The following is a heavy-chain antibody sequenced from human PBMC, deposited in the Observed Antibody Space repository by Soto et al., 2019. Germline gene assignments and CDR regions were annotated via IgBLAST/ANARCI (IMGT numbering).Heavy chain of an antibody. CDR3: ERYVVATIRIRYYYYGMDV. V-gene: IGHV4-34*01. D-gene: IGHD5-12*01. Sequence: PAETLSLTCAAYGVTFSGYCLRWIRQAPGKGLEWIGEINHSGSTNYNPSLKSRVTISVDTSKNQFSLKLSSVNAADTAVYYCERYVVATIRIRYYYYGMDVWGQGTPVTVSS. CDR1: GVTFSGYC. J-gene: IGHJ6*02. CDR2: INHSGST.